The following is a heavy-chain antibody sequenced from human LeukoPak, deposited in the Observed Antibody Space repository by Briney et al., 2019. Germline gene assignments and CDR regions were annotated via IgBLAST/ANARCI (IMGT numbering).Heavy chain of an antibody. CDR3: ASGKRSGYSGYHPFDY. CDR2: ILHTGST. D-gene: IGHD5-12*01. Sequence: SETLSLTCAVSGGSISSGAYSWSWIRQPPGKALEWIGHILHTGSTFYNPSLRSRVTISLDRSKNQFSLKLSSVTAADTAVYFCASGKRSGYSGYHPFDYWGQGTLVTVSS. J-gene: IGHJ4*02. CDR1: GGSISSGAYS. V-gene: IGHV4-30-2*01.